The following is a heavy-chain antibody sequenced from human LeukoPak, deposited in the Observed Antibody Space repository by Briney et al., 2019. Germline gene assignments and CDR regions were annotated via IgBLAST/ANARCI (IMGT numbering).Heavy chain of an antibody. V-gene: IGHV1-46*01. CDR1: GYTFTSYY. J-gene: IGHJ6*03. Sequence: ASVKVSCKASGYTFTSYYMHWVRQAPGQGLEWMGIINPSGGSTSYAQKFQGRVTMTRDMSTSTVYMELSSLRSEDTAVYYCARDRRGYPPYYYYYYMDVWGKGTTVTVSS. CDR3: ARDRRGYPPYYYYYYMDV. CDR2: INPSGGST. D-gene: IGHD6-13*01.